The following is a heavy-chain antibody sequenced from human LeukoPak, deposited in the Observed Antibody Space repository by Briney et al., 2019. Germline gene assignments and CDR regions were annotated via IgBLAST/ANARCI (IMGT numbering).Heavy chain of an antibody. Sequence: GGSLRLSCAASGFTFSSYEMNWVRQAPGKGLEWVSYISSGGRIKYYADSVKGRFTISRDNAKNSLYLQMNSLRAEDTAVYYCARDEPGIAVDVGVYWGQGTMVTVSS. J-gene: IGHJ4*02. D-gene: IGHD6-19*01. CDR2: ISSGGRIK. CDR1: GFTFSSYE. CDR3: ARDEPGIAVDVGVY. V-gene: IGHV3-48*03.